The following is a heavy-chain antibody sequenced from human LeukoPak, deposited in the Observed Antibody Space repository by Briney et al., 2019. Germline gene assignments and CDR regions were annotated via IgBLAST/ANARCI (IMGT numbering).Heavy chain of an antibody. CDR1: GYTFTGYY. Sequence: ASVKVSCKASGYTFTGYYMHWVRQAPGQGLEWKGWINPNSGGTNYAQKFQHRVTMTRDSSLSTAYMELSRLRSDDTAVYYCARAGLWDFYDSSGYHNGAFDIWGQGTMVTVSS. CDR2: INPNSGGT. V-gene: IGHV1-2*02. CDR3: ARAGLWDFYDSSGYHNGAFDI. J-gene: IGHJ3*02. D-gene: IGHD3-22*01.